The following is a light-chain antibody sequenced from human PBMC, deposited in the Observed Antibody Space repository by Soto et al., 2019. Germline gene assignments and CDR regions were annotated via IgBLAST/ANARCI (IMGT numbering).Light chain of an antibody. CDR3: QQYGSSSWT. Sequence: EMLLTQAPGTLSLSPGSRATLSCRASQSVSSSYLAWYQQKPGQAPRLLIYGASSRATGIPDRFSGSGSGTDITLTISRLEPEDFAVYYCQQYGSSSWTFGQGTKVDIK. V-gene: IGKV3-20*01. CDR1: QSVSSSY. CDR2: GAS. J-gene: IGKJ1*01.